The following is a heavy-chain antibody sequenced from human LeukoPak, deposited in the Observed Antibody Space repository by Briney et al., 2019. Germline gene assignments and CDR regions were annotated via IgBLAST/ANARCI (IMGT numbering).Heavy chain of an antibody. Sequence: GASPKISCKGSGYIFTSYWINWVRQTPGKGLEWMGRIDPSDSYTKYSPSFQVHVTISADKSISTAYLQWSSLKASDTAMYYCARRLYSGDEAYDYWGQGTLVTVS. CDR3: ARRLYSGDEAYDY. CDR1: GYIFTSYW. D-gene: IGHD5-12*01. CDR2: IDPSDSYT. J-gene: IGHJ4*02. V-gene: IGHV5-10-1*01.